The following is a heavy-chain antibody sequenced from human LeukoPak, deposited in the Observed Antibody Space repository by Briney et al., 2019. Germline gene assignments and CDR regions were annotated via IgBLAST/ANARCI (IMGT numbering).Heavy chain of an antibody. Sequence: VASVKVSCKASGGTFSSYTINWVRQAPGQGLEWMGRIIPILGIANYAQKFQGRVTITADKSTSTAYMERSSLRSEDTAVYYCARGGAIVVVPAAELRFDPWAREPWSPSPQ. CDR3: ARGGAIVVVPAAELRFDP. CDR1: GGTFSSYT. CDR2: IIPILGIA. D-gene: IGHD2-2*01. V-gene: IGHV1-69*02. J-gene: IGHJ5*02.